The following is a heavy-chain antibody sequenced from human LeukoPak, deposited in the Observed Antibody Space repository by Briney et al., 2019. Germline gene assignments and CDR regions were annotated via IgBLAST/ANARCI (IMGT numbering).Heavy chain of an antibody. J-gene: IGHJ1*01. V-gene: IGHV3-48*02. Sequence: PGGSLRLSCAASGFTFSSYSMTWVRQAPGKGLEWVSYISSSSSTIYYADSVKGRFTISRDNAKNSLYLQMNSLRDEDTAVYYCARDSARYSSGWPEYFQHWGQGTLVTVSS. CDR2: ISSSSSTI. CDR3: ARDSARYSSGWPEYFQH. CDR1: GFTFSSYS. D-gene: IGHD6-19*01.